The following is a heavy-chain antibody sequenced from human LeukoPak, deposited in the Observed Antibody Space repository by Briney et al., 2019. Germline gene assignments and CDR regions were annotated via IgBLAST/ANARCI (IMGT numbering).Heavy chain of an antibody. CDR1: GFTFNDYY. CDR3: ATDGAGFDT. V-gene: IGHV3-11*01. J-gene: IGHJ5*01. Sequence: PGGSLRLSCAASGFTFNDYYMSWIRQAPGKGLEWLSYINISGTNTHYADSVKGRFTISRDNAKKPLYMEMNNLRAEDTAVYYCATDGAGFDTWGQGVLVTVSS. CDR2: INISGTNT.